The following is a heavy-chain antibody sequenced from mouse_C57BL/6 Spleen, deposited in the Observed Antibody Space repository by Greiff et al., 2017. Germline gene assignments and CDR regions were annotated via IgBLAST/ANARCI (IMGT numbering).Heavy chain of an antibody. CDR1: GYTFNSYW. CDR3: ARNYGSSYGYFDV. J-gene: IGHJ1*03. D-gene: IGHD1-1*01. CDR2: IYPGSGST. Sequence: VQLQQPGAELVKPGASVKMSCKASGYTFNSYWITWVKQRPGQGLEWIGDIYPGSGSTNYNEKFKRKDTLTVETSSSTAYLQLSSLTSEDSAVYDCARNYGSSYGYFDVWGTGTTVTVSS. V-gene: IGHV1-55*01.